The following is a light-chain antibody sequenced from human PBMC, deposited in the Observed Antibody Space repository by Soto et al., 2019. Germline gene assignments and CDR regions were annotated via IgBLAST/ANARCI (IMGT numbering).Light chain of an antibody. CDR1: QNVSSY. CDR3: QQRSNRIT. V-gene: IGKV3-11*01. CDR2: DIS. Sequence: TVLTQSPGTLSLSPGERATLSCRASQNVSSYLAWYQQKPGQAPRLLIYDISTRAAAIPARFSGSGSGTDFTLTVSSLEPEDFALYYCQQRSNRITFGQGTRLEI. J-gene: IGKJ5*01.